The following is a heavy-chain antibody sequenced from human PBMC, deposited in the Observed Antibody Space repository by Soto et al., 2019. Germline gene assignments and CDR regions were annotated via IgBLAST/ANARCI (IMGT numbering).Heavy chain of an antibody. CDR2: IIPIFGTA. CDR1: GGTFSSYA. D-gene: IGHD2-15*01. Sequence: SVKVSCKASGGTFSSYAISWVRQAPGQGLEWMGGIIPIFGTANYAQKLQGRVTITADESTSTAYMELSSLRSEDTAVYYCARDWYCSGGSCRLGTWFDPWGQGTLVTVSS. V-gene: IGHV1-69*13. J-gene: IGHJ5*02. CDR3: ARDWYCSGGSCRLGTWFDP.